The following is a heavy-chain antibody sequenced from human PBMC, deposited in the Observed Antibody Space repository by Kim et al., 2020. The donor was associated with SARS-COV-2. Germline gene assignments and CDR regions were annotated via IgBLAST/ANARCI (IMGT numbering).Heavy chain of an antibody. Sequence: GGSLRLSCAASGFTFSSYEMNWVRQAPGKGLEWVSYISSSGSTIYYADSVKGRFTISRDNAKNSLYLQMNSLRAEDTAVYYCAREGEQQLVLVYWGQGTLVTVSS. CDR1: GFTFSSYE. CDR2: ISSSGSTI. J-gene: IGHJ4*02. CDR3: AREGEQQLVLVY. V-gene: IGHV3-48*03. D-gene: IGHD6-13*01.